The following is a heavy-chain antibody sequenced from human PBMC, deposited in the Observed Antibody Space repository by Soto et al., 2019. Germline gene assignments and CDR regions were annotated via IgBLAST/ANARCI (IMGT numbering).Heavy chain of an antibody. CDR2: ISYDGSNK. D-gene: IGHD6-19*01. CDR3: AKDRWIAVAAIGLYYYYGMDV. J-gene: IGHJ6*02. Sequence: GGSLRLSCAASGFTFSSYGMHWVRQAPGKGLEWVAVISYDGSNKYYADSVKGRFTISRDNSKDTLYLQMNSLRAEDTAVYYCAKDRWIAVAAIGLYYYYGMDVWGQGTTVTV. V-gene: IGHV3-30*18. CDR1: GFTFSSYG.